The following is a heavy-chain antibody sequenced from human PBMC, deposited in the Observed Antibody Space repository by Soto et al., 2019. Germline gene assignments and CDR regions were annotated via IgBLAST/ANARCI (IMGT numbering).Heavy chain of an antibody. D-gene: IGHD7-27*01. CDR3: TRDAPRASSDWGWFDP. J-gene: IGHJ5*02. CDR2: ISSNSAYI. V-gene: IGHV3-21*01. Sequence: PGGSLRLSCAASGFTFRSFTMNWVRQAQGKGLEWVSTISSNSAYIYYTDALRGRFTISRDNAKNSLHLRMNRLRAEDPAVYYSTRDAPRASSDWGWFDPWGPGTLVTVS. CDR1: GFTFRSFT.